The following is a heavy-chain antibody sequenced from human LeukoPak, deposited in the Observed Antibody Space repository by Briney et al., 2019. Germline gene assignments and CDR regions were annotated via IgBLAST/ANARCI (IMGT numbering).Heavy chain of an antibody. CDR3: ARGPTFYSYGSGLGP. CDR1: GGSFSGYY. D-gene: IGHD3-10*01. CDR2: INHSGST. Sequence: PSETLSLTCAVYGGSFSGYYWSWIRQPPGKGLEWIGEINHSGSTNYNPSLKSRVTISVDTSKNQFSLKLSSVTAADTAVYYCARGPTFYSYGSGLGPWGQGTLVTVSS. J-gene: IGHJ5*02. V-gene: IGHV4-34*01.